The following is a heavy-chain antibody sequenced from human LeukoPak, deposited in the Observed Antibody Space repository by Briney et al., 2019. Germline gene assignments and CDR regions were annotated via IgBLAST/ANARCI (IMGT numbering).Heavy chain of an antibody. Sequence: PGGSLRLFCATSGFTFTDHYMSWIRQAPGKGLEWVSYISGSKTDTNYPDSVKGRFTVSRDNAKNSVYLQMYSLTAEDTAVYYCVRNTRAPTYWGQGVLVTVSS. CDR3: VRNTRAPTY. CDR2: ISGSKTDT. J-gene: IGHJ4*02. D-gene: IGHD2-2*02. CDR1: GFTFTDHY. V-gene: IGHV3-11*06.